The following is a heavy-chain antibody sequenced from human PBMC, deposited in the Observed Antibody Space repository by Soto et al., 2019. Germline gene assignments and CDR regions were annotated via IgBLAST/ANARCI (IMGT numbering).Heavy chain of an antibody. D-gene: IGHD1-26*01. CDR2: INNDGSSR. V-gene: IGHV3-74*01. CDR1: GFTFSSYW. CDR3: SRDATTGYSAAGDY. Sequence: GGSLRLSCAASGFTFSSYWMHWVRQSPGKGLMWVSRINNDGSSRSYADSVKGRFTISRDNAKNTLYLQVDSLRAEDTAVYYCSRDATTGYSAAGDYWGQGTLVTVSS. J-gene: IGHJ4*02.